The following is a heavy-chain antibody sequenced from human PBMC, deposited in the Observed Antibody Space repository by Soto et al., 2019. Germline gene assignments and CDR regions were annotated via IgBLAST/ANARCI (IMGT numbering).Heavy chain of an antibody. J-gene: IGHJ5*02. CDR3: ATSYDSGFDP. D-gene: IGHD5-12*01. Sequence: QLQLVQSAAEVKKPGASVRVSCKAYGYPFIKYGISWIRQAPEQGLEWMGWIKVDSGYTNYAQKFQGRVTMTADTSSDTAFMELRSLGLDDTAVYFCATSYDSGFDPWGQGPLVSVSS. CDR1: GYPFIKYG. V-gene: IGHV1-18*04. CDR2: IKVDSGYT.